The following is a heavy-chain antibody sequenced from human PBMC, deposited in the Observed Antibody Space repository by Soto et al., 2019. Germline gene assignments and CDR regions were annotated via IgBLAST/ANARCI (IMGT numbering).Heavy chain of an antibody. V-gene: IGHV3-30*18. CDR1: SFSFRSYA. J-gene: IGHJ5*02. Sequence: GGALRLSCQTSSFSFRSYAMHSVRQARGKGLQWVGVISYDGSHKFYGESVKGRFTISRDNSKNTLYLHMPSLTTEDTGIYYCAKVAGVATGGTVGGLDPWGQGTLVTVSS. CDR2: ISYDGSHK. D-gene: IGHD6-13*01. CDR3: AKVAGVATGGTVGGLDP.